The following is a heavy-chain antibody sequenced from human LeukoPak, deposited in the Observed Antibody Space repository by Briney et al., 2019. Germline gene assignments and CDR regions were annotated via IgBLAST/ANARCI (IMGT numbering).Heavy chain of an antibody. Sequence: PGGSLRLSCAASGFTVSSNYMSWVRQAPGKGLEWVANIKQDGSEKYYVDSVKGRFTISRDNAKNSLYLQMNSLRAEDTAVYYCARAGPLYYYYYMDVWGKGTTVTVSS. CDR3: ARAGPLYYYYYMDV. V-gene: IGHV3-7*01. J-gene: IGHJ6*03. CDR2: IKQDGSEK. D-gene: IGHD1-14*01. CDR1: GFTVSSNY.